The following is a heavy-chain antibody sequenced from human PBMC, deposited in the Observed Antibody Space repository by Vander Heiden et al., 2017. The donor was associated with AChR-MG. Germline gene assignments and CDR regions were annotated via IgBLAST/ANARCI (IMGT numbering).Heavy chain of an antibody. CDR1: GFTFSRYG. Sequence: QVQLVESGGGVVQPGRSLSLPCAASGFTFSRYGMHWVRQATGKGLEWVELRTYDRSTKLHGDSVKGRFTVSRDNSKNTLDLQVNSLRVGDTAVYYCAKDLHGSRDGYHYGADSWGQGTLVSVSS. J-gene: IGHJ4*02. CDR2: RTYDRSTK. V-gene: IGHV3-30*18. D-gene: IGHD5-12*01. CDR3: AKDLHGSRDGYHYGADS.